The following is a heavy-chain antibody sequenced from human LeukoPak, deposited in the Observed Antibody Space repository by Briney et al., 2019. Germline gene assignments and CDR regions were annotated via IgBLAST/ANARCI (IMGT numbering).Heavy chain of an antibody. CDR1: EYSFTSYW. D-gene: IGHD6-19*01. Sequence: HGESLKISCKSSEYSFTSYWIGWVRQMPGKGQEWMAIIYPGDSDTRYSPSFQGQVTISADKSISTAYLQWSSLKASDTAMYYCARLKWYSSGWYFDYWGQGTLVTVSS. CDR2: IYPGDSDT. J-gene: IGHJ4*02. V-gene: IGHV5-51*01. CDR3: ARLKWYSSGWYFDY.